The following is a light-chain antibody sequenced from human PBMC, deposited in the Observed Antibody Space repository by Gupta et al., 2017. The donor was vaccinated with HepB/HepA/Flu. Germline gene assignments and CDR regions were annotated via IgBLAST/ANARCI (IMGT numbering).Light chain of an antibody. Sequence: IVLMQSSPTLSVSPRERATLSCRASQSISSNLVCLQQKPGQPPRLLIFCASTSATGVPPRFSGSGSGREFTITISSLQSEDFAVYYCQKYINRYMHSFGQGTKLEIK. V-gene: IGKV3-15*01. CDR3: QKYINRYMHS. CDR2: CAS. J-gene: IGKJ2*03. CDR1: QSISSN.